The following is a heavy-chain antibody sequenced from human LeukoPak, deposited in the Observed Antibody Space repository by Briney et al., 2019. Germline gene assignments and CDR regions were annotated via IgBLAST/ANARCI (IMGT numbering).Heavy chain of an antibody. CDR2: INPNSGGT. Sequence: ASVKVSCKASGYTFTGYYMHWVRQAPGQGPEWMGWINPNSGGTNYAQKFQGRVTMTRDTSISTAYMELSRLRSDDTAVYYCARHSSGYVYGMDVWGQGTTVTVSS. J-gene: IGHJ6*02. D-gene: IGHD3-22*01. CDR3: ARHSSGYVYGMDV. CDR1: GYTFTGYY. V-gene: IGHV1-2*02.